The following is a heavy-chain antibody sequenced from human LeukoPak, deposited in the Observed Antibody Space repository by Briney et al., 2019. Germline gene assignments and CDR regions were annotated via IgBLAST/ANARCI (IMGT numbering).Heavy chain of an antibody. CDR1: GFTVSSNY. Sequence: GGSLRLSCAASGFTVSSNYMSWVRQAPGKGLEWASVIYSGGTTYYADSVKGRFTISRDTSKNTLYLQMNSLRAEDTAVYYCARDPVGAIGYGMDVWGQGTTVTVSS. CDR2: IYSGGTT. D-gene: IGHD1-26*01. CDR3: ARDPVGAIGYGMDV. V-gene: IGHV3-66*01. J-gene: IGHJ6*02.